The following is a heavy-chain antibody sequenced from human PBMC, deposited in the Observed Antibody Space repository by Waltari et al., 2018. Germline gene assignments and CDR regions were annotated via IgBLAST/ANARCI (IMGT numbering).Heavy chain of an antibody. CDR2: IYTGGST. CDR1: GFTVSTTY. D-gene: IGHD1-26*01. CDR3: ARDGNSSFHFDY. J-gene: IGHJ4*02. V-gene: IGHV3-53*01. Sequence: EVQLVESGGDLIQPGGSLRLSCAVSGFTVSTTYMTWVRQTPGKGMEWVSTIYTGGSTYYAESVKGRFTISRDNSKNTLYLQMNSLRAEDTAVYFCARDGNSSFHFDYWGQGTLVTVSS.